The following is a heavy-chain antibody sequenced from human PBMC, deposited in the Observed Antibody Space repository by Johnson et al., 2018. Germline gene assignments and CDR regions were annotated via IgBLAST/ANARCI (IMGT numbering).Heavy chain of an antibody. CDR2: ISYDGSNK. Sequence: QVQLVQSGGGVVQPGRSLRLSCAASGFTFSSYAMHWVRQAQGKGLEWVAVISYDGSNKYYADSVKGRFTISRDNSKNTLYLQMNSLRAEDTAVYYCAREIRGGNSAQYFQHWGQGTLVTVSS. D-gene: IGHD4-23*01. CDR3: AREIRGGNSAQYFQH. J-gene: IGHJ1*01. CDR1: GFTFSSYA. V-gene: IGHV3-30-3*01.